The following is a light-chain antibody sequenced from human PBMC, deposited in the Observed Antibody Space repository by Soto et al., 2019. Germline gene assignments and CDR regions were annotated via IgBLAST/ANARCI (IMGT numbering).Light chain of an antibody. J-gene: IGLJ2*01. Sequence: QSVLTQPPSASGTPGQRVTISCSGSSSNIGSNTVNWYQQLPGTAPKLLIYSNNQRPSGVPDRFSGSKYGTSASLAISGLQSEDEADYYCAAWDDSLIVFGGGTKVTVL. CDR3: AAWDDSLIV. V-gene: IGLV1-44*01. CDR1: SSNIGSNT. CDR2: SNN.